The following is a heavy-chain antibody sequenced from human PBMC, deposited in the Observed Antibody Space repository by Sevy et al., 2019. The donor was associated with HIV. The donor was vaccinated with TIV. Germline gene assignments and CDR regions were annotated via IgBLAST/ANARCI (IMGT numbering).Heavy chain of an antibody. V-gene: IGHV3-23*01. CDR1: GFTVSTYA. CDR3: AAGDTSMVTDLDY. Sequence: GGSLRLSCAASGFTVSTYAINWVRQAPGEGLEWVSAITGGGDSTYYAYSVKGRFTISRDNSKDVVYLQMNSLRAEDTAVYYCAAGDTSMVTDLDYWGQGTLVNVSS. CDR2: ITGGGDST. D-gene: IGHD5-18*01. J-gene: IGHJ4*02.